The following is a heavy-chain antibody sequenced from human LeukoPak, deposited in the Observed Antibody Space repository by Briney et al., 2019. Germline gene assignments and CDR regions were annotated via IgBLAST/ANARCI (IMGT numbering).Heavy chain of an antibody. J-gene: IGHJ3*02. V-gene: IGHV3-23*01. CDR3: AKDRLTIFGVVTDAFDI. Sequence: GGSLRLSCAASGFTFSSYAMSWVRQAPGKGLEWVSAISGSGGSTYYADSVKGRFTISRDNSKNTLYLQMNSLRAEDTAVYYCAKDRLTIFGVVTDAFDIWDQGTMVTVSS. CDR2: ISGSGGST. CDR1: GFTFSSYA. D-gene: IGHD3-3*01.